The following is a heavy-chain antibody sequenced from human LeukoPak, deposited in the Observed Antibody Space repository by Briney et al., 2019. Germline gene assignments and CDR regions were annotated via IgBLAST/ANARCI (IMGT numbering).Heavy chain of an antibody. J-gene: IGHJ4*02. CDR2: VKHGGIN. V-gene: IGHV4-34*01. CDR3: ARGLGEGYPDY. Sequence: SETLSLTCAVHGGSFSGFYWTWMRQPPGKELEWIGEVKHGGINKYHPSLNSRLTMSEDTSNNQFSLKLTSVTAADTAVYYCARGLGEGYPDYWGPGTLVTVSS. D-gene: IGHD5-24*01. CDR1: GGSFSGFY.